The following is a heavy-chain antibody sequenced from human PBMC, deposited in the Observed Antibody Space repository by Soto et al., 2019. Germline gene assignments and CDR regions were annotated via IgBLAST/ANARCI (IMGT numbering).Heavy chain of an antibody. CDR1: GFTFSTYA. Sequence: GGSLRLSCAASGFTFSTYAMSWVRQAPGKGLEWVSTISGSGDSTYYADSVKGRFTISRANSKTTLYLQMNSLRAEDTAVYYCAKCDGVVPAAMRVYYSYYYMDVWGKGTTVTVSS. CDR3: AKCDGVVPAAMRVYYSYYYMDV. D-gene: IGHD2-2*01. V-gene: IGHV3-23*01. J-gene: IGHJ6*03. CDR2: ISGSGDST.